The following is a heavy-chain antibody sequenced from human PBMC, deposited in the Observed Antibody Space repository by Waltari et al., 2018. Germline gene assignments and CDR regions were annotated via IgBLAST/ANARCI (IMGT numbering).Heavy chain of an antibody. CDR1: GFPFPTYA. J-gene: IGHJ4*02. D-gene: IGHD3-10*01. V-gene: IGHV3-23*01. Sequence: EEQLLQSGGGLVPPGGSLGLSCAAPGFPFPTYAMSWVRPAPGKGLEWVSAFNGRDGGAYYADSVKGRFTISSDNSRNTLYLQMNSLRAEDTAVYYCAKLRNYGTTWAGAFDCWGQGTLVTVSS. CDR3: AKLRNYGTTWAGAFDC. CDR2: FNGRDGGA.